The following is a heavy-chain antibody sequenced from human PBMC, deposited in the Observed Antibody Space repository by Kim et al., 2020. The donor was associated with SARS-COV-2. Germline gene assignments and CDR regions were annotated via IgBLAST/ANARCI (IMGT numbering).Heavy chain of an antibody. D-gene: IGHD3-10*01. J-gene: IGHJ4*02. CDR3: ASMGPW. Sequence: SSSYIYYADSVKGRFTISRDNAKNSLYLQMNSLRAEDTAVYYCASMGPWGGQGTLVTVSS. CDR2: SSSYI. V-gene: IGHV3-21*01.